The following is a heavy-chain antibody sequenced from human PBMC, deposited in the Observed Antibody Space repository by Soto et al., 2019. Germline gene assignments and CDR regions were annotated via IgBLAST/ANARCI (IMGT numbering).Heavy chain of an antibody. D-gene: IGHD2-2*01. CDR3: ARDGPAAIYYY. CDR2: IYYSGST. Sequence: ETLSLTCTVSGGSVSSGSYYWSWIRQPPGKGLEWIGYIYYSGSTNYNPSLKSRVTISVDTSKNQFSLKLSSVTAADTAVYYCARDGPAAIYYYWGQGTLVTVSS. CDR1: GGSVSSGSYY. J-gene: IGHJ4*02. V-gene: IGHV4-61*01.